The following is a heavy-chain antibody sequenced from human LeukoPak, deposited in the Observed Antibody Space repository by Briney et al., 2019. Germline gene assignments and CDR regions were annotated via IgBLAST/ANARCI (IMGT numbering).Heavy chain of an antibody. CDR2: IYYCGSM. Sequence: SETLSPTCTVSGGSTSSDHWSWIRQPPGKGLELIGHIYYCGSMKYNPTLKSRVTISVDTSNNQFSLKLTTVTAADTAVYYCVVFIAGGGGRGYWGQGTLVTVSS. J-gene: IGHJ4*02. V-gene: IGHV4-59*01. CDR3: VVFIAGGGGRGY. CDR1: GGSTSSDH. D-gene: IGHD6-13*01.